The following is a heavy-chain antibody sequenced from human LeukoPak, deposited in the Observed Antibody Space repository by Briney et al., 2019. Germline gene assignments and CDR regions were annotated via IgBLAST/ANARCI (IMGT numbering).Heavy chain of an antibody. D-gene: IGHD7-27*01. J-gene: IGHJ4*01. V-gene: IGHV4-34*01. CDR3: ASRKLGNDY. Sequence: TPETLSLTCAVYGGSFSGYYWSWIRQPPGKGLEWIGEINHSGSTNYNPSLKSRVTISVDMSKNQVSLKLSSVTAADTAVYYCASRKLGNDYWGQGTLVTVSS. CDR2: INHSGST. CDR1: GGSFSGYY.